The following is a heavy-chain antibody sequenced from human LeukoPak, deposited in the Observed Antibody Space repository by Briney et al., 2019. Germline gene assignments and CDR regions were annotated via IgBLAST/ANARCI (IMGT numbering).Heavy chain of an antibody. V-gene: IGHV4-59*01. D-gene: IGHD3-10*01. Sequence: SETLSLTCTVSGGSIRGYYWSWIRQPPGKGLEWIGYIYYSGSTDYNPSLKSRVTIAVDTSKNQFSLNLNSVTAADTAVYYCARFLSITLVRGGRYYYMDVWGKGTTVTVSS. CDR2: IYYSGST. CDR1: GGSIRGYY. CDR3: ARFLSITLVRGGRYYYMDV. J-gene: IGHJ6*03.